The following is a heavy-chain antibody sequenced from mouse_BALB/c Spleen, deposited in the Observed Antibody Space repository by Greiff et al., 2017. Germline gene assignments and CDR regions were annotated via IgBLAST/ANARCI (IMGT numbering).Heavy chain of an antibody. CDR1: GYSFTSYW. J-gene: IGHJ3*01. CDR3: TRNYGSRGWFAY. D-gene: IGHD1-1*01. Sequence: EVQLQQSGTVLARPGASVKMSCKASGYSFTSYWMHWVKQRPGQGLEWIGAIYPGNSDTSYNQKFKGKAKLTAVTSASTAYMELSSLTNEDSAVYYCTRNYGSRGWFAYWGQGTLVTVSA. CDR2: IYPGNSDT. V-gene: IGHV1-5*01.